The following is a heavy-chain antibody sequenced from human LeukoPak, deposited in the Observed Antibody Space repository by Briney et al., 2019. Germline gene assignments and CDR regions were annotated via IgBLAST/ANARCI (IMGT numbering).Heavy chain of an antibody. CDR1: GFTFSSYS. J-gene: IGHJ6*03. V-gene: IGHV3-21*01. CDR3: ARLGVEYRSSVGLYYYYHMDV. D-gene: IGHD6-6*01. Sequence: GGSLRLSCAASGFTFSSYSMNWVRQAPGKGVEGVSSISSSSSYIYYADSVKVRFTISRDNAKNSLYLQMNSLRAEDTAVYYCARLGVEYRSSVGLYYYYHMDVWGKGTTVTVSS. CDR2: ISSSSSYI.